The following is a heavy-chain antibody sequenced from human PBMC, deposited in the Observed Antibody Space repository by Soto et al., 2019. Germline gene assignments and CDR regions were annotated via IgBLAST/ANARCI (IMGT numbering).Heavy chain of an antibody. D-gene: IGHD3-3*01. CDR3: ARVLPLYVFWGGRISGVFDI. CDR1: GGSISSYY. Sequence: SETLSLTCTVSGGSISSYYWSWIRQPPGKGLEWIGYIYYSGSTNYNPSLKSRVTISVDTSKNQFSLKLSSVTAADTAVYYCARVLPLYVFWGGRISGVFDIWGQGKRVTVSS. CDR2: IYYSGST. V-gene: IGHV4-59*01. J-gene: IGHJ3*02.